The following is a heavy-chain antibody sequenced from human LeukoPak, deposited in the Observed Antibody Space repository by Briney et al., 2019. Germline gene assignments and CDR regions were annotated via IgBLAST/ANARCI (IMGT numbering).Heavy chain of an antibody. CDR3: ARGRRRIAAAGATPPAPYFDY. D-gene: IGHD6-13*01. CDR1: GFTFDDYT. Sequence: GGSLRLSCAASGFTFDDYTMNWVRQAPGKGLEWVSSISSSSSYIYYADSVKGRFTISRDNAKNSLYLQMNSLRAEDTAVYYCARGRRRIAAAGATPPAPYFDYWGQGTLVTVSS. V-gene: IGHV3-21*01. J-gene: IGHJ4*02. CDR2: ISSSSSYI.